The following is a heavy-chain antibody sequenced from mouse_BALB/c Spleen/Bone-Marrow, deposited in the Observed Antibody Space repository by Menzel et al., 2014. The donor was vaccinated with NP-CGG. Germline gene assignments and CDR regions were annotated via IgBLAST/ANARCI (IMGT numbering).Heavy chain of an antibody. CDR3: TRRLGRFYFDY. Sequence: QVHVKQSGPELVKPGASVKLSCKASGYTFTSCYMYWMKQRPGQGLEWIGKINPSNGGTDFNEKFKSKATLTVDRSSNTAYMQLSSLTSDDSSVYYCTRRLGRFYFDYWGQGTTLTVSS. J-gene: IGHJ2*01. D-gene: IGHD4-1*01. CDR2: INPSNGGT. V-gene: IGHV1-53*01. CDR1: GYTFTSCY.